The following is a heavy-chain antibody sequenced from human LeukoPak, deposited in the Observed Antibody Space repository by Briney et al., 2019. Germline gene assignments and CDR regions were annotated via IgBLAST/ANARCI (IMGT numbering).Heavy chain of an antibody. CDR3: ARDWGHSDAFDI. D-gene: IGHD3-16*01. Sequence: ASVKVSCKASGYTFTTHYMHWVRQAPGQGLEWMGLINPSGTTTNYAQKFRGRVTMTRDTSISTAYMELSRLRSDDTAVYYCARDWGHSDAFDIWGQGTMVTVSS. V-gene: IGHV1-46*01. J-gene: IGHJ3*02. CDR1: GYTFTTHY. CDR2: INPSGTTT.